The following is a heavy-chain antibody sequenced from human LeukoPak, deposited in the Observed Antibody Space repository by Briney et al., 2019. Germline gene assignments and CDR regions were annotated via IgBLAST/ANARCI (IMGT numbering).Heavy chain of an antibody. CDR2: IYYSGNT. Sequence: SETLCLTCTVSGGSINSYYWSWIRQPPGKGLEWIGYIYYSGNTNYNPSLKSRVTISVDTSKNQFSLKLSSVTAADTAMYYCARGSGRHYDSSLYYFDYWGPGTLVTVSS. J-gene: IGHJ4*02. V-gene: IGHV4-59*01. D-gene: IGHD3-16*01. CDR3: ARGSGRHYDSSLYYFDY. CDR1: GGSINSYY.